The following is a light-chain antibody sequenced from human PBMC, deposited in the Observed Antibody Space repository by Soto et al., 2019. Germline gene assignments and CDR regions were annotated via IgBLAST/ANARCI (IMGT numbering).Light chain of an antibody. CDR2: GAS. Sequence: EIVLTQSPGTLSLSPGERATLSCRASQSVSSSYLAWYQQKPGQAPRLLIYGASSRATGIPDRFSGSGSGTDFTLTISRLEPEDFAVYSCQQSGSSPVFTFGPGTKVDIK. J-gene: IGKJ3*01. CDR1: QSVSSSY. CDR3: QQSGSSPVFT. V-gene: IGKV3-20*01.